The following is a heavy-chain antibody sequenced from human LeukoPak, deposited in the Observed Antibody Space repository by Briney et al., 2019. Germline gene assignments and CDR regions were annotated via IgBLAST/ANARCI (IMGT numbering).Heavy chain of an antibody. CDR3: ARHLGADDH. D-gene: IGHD4/OR15-4a*01. J-gene: IGHJ4*02. CDR1: GARITTYY. Sequence: SETLSLTCIVSGARITTYYWSWIRQPPGKGLEWIGYISYSETTNYNPSLKSRITISADPSKNQVSLKMTSLTAADTAIYYCARHLGADDHWGQGTLVTVSS. V-gene: IGHV4-59*08. CDR2: ISYSETT.